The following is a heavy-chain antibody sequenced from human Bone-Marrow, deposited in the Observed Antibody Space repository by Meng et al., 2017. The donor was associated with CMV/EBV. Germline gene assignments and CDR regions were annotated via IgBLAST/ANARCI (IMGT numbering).Heavy chain of an antibody. J-gene: IGHJ6*02. D-gene: IGHD3-9*01. Sequence: ASVKVSCKASGYTFTSYDINWVRQATGQGLEWMGWMNPNSGNTGYAQKFQGRVTMTRDTSTSTVYMELSSLRSEDTAVYYCARDVELGDRYYDILTGYYSYYYHGMDVWGQGTTVTVSS. CDR1: GYTFTSYD. CDR3: ARDVELGDRYYDILTGYYSYYYHGMDV. CDR2: MNPNSGNT. V-gene: IGHV1-8*01.